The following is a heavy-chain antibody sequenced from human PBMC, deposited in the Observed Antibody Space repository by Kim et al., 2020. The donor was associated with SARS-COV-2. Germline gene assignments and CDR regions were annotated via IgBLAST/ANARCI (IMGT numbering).Heavy chain of an antibody. J-gene: IGHJ6*02. CDR1: GFTVSSNY. CDR2: IYSGGST. V-gene: IGHV3-66*01. D-gene: IGHD6-13*01. CDR3: AKGGQQLVISGYYYGMDV. Sequence: GGSLRLSCAASGFTVSSNYMSWVRQAPGKGLEWVSVIYSGGSTYYADSVKGRFTISRDNSKNTLYLQMNSLRAEDTAVYYCAKGGQQLVISGYYYGMDVWGQGTTVTVSS.